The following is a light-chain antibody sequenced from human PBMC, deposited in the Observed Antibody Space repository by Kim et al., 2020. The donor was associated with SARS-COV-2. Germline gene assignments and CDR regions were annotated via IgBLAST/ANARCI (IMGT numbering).Light chain of an antibody. V-gene: IGKV3-20*01. CDR1: QSVRSSY. CDR3: LQYGSSPRT. J-gene: IGKJ1*01. Sequence: EIVLTQSPGTLSLSPGDRAILSCRASQSVRSSYLAWYQQKPGQGPRLLIHGASSRATGVPDRFRGSESGTDFTLTINRLEPEDFAVYYCLQYGSSPRTFGQGTKVDIK. CDR2: GAS.